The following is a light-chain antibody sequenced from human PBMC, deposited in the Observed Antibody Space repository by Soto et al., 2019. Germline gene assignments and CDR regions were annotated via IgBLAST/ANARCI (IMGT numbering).Light chain of an antibody. CDR2: DAS. Sequence: EIVLTQSPAILSLSPGERATLSCRASESVSSYLAWYQQKPGQAPRLLIYDASNRATGIPARFSGSGSGTDFTRTIRSLEPEDFAVYYCQHRYKWPPLTFGGGTTVEIK. V-gene: IGKV3-11*01. CDR1: ESVSSY. J-gene: IGKJ4*01. CDR3: QHRYKWPPLT.